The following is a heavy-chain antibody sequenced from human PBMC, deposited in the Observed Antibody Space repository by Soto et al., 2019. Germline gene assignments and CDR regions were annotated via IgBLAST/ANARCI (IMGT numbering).Heavy chain of an antibody. J-gene: IGHJ4*02. CDR3: ARSPNPLRYFDWLFSVGHPGAPPYFDY. V-gene: IGHV1-18*01. CDR1: GYTFTSYG. D-gene: IGHD3-9*01. CDR2: ISSYNGNT. Sequence: QVQLVQSGAEVKKPGASVKVSCKASGYTFTSYGISWVRQAPGQGLEWMGWISSYNGNTNYAQKLQGRVTMTTDTSTSTAYMELRSLRSDDTAVYYCARSPNPLRYFDWLFSVGHPGAPPYFDYWGQGTLVTVSS.